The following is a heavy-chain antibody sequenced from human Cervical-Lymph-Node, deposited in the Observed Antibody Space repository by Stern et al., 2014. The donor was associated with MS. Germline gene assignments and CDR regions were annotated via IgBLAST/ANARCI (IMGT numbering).Heavy chain of an antibody. CDR2: VSYDGTQR. D-gene: IGHD3-10*01. Sequence: VQLEESGGGVVQPGRSLSLSCGASGFTFSTYAMHWVRQAQGKGLEWVAFVSYDGTQRNSTDSVKARFTISRDNSKNTLYLHMNSLRDEDTAVYFCARGGRGVGLEYWGQGALVTVSS. CDR1: GFTFSTYA. J-gene: IGHJ4*02. CDR3: ARGGRGVGLEY. V-gene: IGHV3-30-3*01.